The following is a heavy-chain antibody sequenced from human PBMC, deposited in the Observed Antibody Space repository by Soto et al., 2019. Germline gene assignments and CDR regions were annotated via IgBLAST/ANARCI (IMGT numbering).Heavy chain of an antibody. CDR2: ISSSSSYI. Sequence: EVQLVESGGGLVKPGGSLRLSCAASGFTFNSYSMNWVRQAPGKGLEWVSSISSSSSYIYYADSVKGRFTISRDNAKNSVYLQMNSLRAEDTAVYYCARDLDGYYDSSGLGAAFDIWGQGTMVTVSS. CDR1: GFTFNSYS. J-gene: IGHJ3*02. V-gene: IGHV3-21*01. D-gene: IGHD3-22*01. CDR3: ARDLDGYYDSSGLGAAFDI.